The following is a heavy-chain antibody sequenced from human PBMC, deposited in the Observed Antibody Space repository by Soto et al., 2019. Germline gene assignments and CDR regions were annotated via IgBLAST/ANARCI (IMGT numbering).Heavy chain of an antibody. V-gene: IGHV5-51*01. CDR2: IYTGDSDT. D-gene: IGHD3-3*01. CDR1: GYSFTSYW. J-gene: IGHJ5*02. CDR3: ARSRAIFGVPNWFDP. Sequence: GESLKISCKGSGYSFTSYWIGWVRQMSGKGLEGMGIIYTGDSDTRYSPSFQGQVTISADKSISTAYLQWSSLKASDTAMYYCARSRAIFGVPNWFDPWGQGTLVTVSA.